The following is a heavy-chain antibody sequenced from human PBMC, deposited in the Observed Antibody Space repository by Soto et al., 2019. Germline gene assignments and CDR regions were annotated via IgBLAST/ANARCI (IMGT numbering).Heavy chain of an antibody. D-gene: IGHD6-6*01. Sequence: QVQLVESGGGVVQPGRSLRLSCAASGFTFSSYAMHWVRQAPGKGLEWVAVISYDGSNKYYADSVKGRFTISRDNSKNTLYLQMNSLRAEDTAVYYCARGNRQLAFESNYGMDVWGQGTTVTVSS. CDR3: ARGNRQLAFESNYGMDV. CDR1: GFTFSSYA. CDR2: ISYDGSNK. V-gene: IGHV3-30-3*01. J-gene: IGHJ6*02.